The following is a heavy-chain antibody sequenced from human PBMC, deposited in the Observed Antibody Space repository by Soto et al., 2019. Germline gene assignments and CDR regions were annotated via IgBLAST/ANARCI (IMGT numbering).Heavy chain of an antibody. J-gene: IGHJ4*02. CDR2: IIPIFGTT. Sequence: QVQLVQSAAEVKKPGSSVKVSCKASGGTLSSYVISWVRQAPGQGLEWMGGIIPIFGTTTYGEKFQGRVTITADESTSTTYMELSSLKSEDTAVYYCARDPRQDCSGETCYYSWGQGTVVTVSS. CDR1: GGTLSSYV. V-gene: IGHV1-69*01. D-gene: IGHD2-15*01. CDR3: ARDPRQDCSGETCYYS.